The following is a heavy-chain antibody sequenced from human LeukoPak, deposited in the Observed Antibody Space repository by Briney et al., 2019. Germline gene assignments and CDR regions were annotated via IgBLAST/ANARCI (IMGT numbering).Heavy chain of an antibody. Sequence: PSETLSLTCSVSGGSLSRYYWSWVRQPPGKGLEWIGYIHYSGTTNYNPSLKSRITISVDTSKNQFSLNLTSVTAADTAVYYCARVDFWSAFWGQGTLVTVSS. J-gene: IGHJ4*02. CDR1: GGSLSRYY. D-gene: IGHD3-3*01. CDR2: IHYSGTT. CDR3: ARVDFWSAF. V-gene: IGHV4-59*08.